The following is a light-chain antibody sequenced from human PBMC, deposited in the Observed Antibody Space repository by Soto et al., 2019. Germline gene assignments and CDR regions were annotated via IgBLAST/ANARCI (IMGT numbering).Light chain of an antibody. V-gene: IGKV3-20*01. CDR3: HQYGISPPT. Sequence: ERVMTQSPAILSLSPGERATLSCRAGQSISRSLAWYQLAPGQAPRLLIYGASNRATGIPDRFSGSGSGTDFTLTITSLEPEDFAVFYCHQYGISPPTFGQGTKVDIK. CDR2: GAS. CDR1: QSISRS. J-gene: IGKJ1*01.